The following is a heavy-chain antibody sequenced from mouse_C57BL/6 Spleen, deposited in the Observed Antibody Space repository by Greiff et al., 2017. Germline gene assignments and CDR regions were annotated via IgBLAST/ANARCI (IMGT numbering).Heavy chain of an antibody. V-gene: IGHV1-82*01. CDR1: GYAFSSSW. D-gene: IGHD1-1*01. CDR2: IYPGDGDT. J-gene: IGHJ2*01. Sequence: QVQLQQSGPELVKPGASVKISCKASGYAFSSSWMNWVKQRPGKGLEWIGRIYPGDGDTNYNGKFKGKATLTADKSSSTAYMQLSSLTSEASAVYSCARSGYYGSSYDFDYWGQGTTLTVSS. CDR3: ARSGYYGSSYDFDY.